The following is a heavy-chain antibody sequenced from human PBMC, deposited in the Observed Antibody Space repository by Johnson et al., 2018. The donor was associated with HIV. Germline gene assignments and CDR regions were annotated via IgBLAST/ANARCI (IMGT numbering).Heavy chain of an antibody. J-gene: IGHJ3*02. D-gene: IGHD3-22*01. V-gene: IGHV3-30*04. CDR3: ARGITMIAVVKGDAFDI. CDR2: ISYDGSSK. CDR1: GFSFSDYA. Sequence: QVQLVESGGGVVQPGRSLRLSCAASGFSFSDYAMHWVRQAPVKGLEWVAVISYDGSSKFYPNSLKGRFSISRDNSKNTVYLQMSSLRTEDTAVYYCARGITMIAVVKGDAFDIWGQGTMVTVSS.